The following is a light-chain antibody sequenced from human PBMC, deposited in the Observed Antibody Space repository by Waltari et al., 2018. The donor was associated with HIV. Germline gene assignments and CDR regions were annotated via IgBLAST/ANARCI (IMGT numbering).Light chain of an antibody. V-gene: IGKV1-6*01. Sequence: AIQMTQSPSSLSASVGAKVTITCRASQGIRNDLGWYQQKPGKAPKLLIYAASSLQSGVPSRFSGSGSGTDFTLTISSLQPEDFATYYCLQDYNYPRTFGQGTKVEIK. CDR1: QGIRND. J-gene: IGKJ1*01. CDR3: LQDYNYPRT. CDR2: AAS.